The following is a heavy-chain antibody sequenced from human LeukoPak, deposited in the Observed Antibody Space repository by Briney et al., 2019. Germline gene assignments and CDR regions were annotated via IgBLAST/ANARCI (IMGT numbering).Heavy chain of an antibody. V-gene: IGHV3-74*01. J-gene: IGHJ4*02. CDR2: INSDGSST. D-gene: IGHD4-17*01. Sequence: GGSLRLSCAASGFTFSSYWMHWVRQAPGKGLVWVSRINSDGSSTSYADSVKGRFTISRDNAKSTLYLQMNSLRAEDTAVYYCASLPTVTTGYYFDYWGQGTLVTVSS. CDR3: ASLPTVTTGYYFDY. CDR1: GFTFSSYW.